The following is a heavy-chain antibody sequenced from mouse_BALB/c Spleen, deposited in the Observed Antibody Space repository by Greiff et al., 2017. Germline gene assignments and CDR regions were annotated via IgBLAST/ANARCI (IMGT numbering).Heavy chain of an antibody. D-gene: IGHD5-1*01. CDR3: ASNLRAWFAY. J-gene: IGHJ3*01. Sequence: EVKLVESGPGLVKPSQSLSLTCTVTGYSITSDYAWNWIRQFPGNKLEWMGYISYSGSTSYNPSLKSRISITRDTSKNQFFLQLNSVTTEDTATYYCASNLRAWFAYWGQGTLVTVSA. CDR1: GYSITSDYA. CDR2: ISYSGST. V-gene: IGHV3-2*02.